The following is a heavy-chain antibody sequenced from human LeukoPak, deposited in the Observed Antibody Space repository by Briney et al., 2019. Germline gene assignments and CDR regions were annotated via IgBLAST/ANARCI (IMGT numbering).Heavy chain of an antibody. V-gene: IGHV3-48*02. CDR3: ARATTVTPDY. CDR2: IRSSSNTI. CDR1: GFTFSSDS. D-gene: IGHD4-17*01. J-gene: IGHJ4*02. Sequence: QPAGSLRLSCAASGFTFSSDSMNWVRQAPGKGLEWVSYIRSSSNTIYYADSEKGRFTISRDNAKHSLYLQMNSLRDEDAAVYYCARATTVTPDYSGEGGLVTV.